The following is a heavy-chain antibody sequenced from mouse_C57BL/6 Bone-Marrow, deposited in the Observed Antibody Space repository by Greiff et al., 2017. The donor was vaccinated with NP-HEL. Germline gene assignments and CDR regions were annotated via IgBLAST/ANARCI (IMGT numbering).Heavy chain of an antibody. Sequence: VQLQQSGPGLVQPSQSLSITCTVSGFSLTSYGVHWVRQSPGKGLEWLGVIWSGGSTDYNAAFISRLSISKDNSKSQVFFKMNSLQADDTAIYYCATIYDGYSYYFDYWGQGTTLTVSS. CDR2: IWSGGST. V-gene: IGHV2-2*01. CDR1: GFSLTSYG. D-gene: IGHD2-3*01. CDR3: ATIYDGYSYYFDY. J-gene: IGHJ2*01.